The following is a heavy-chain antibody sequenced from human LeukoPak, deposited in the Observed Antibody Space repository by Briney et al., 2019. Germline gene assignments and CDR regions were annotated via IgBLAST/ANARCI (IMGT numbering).Heavy chain of an antibody. CDR1: GGPFSGYY. Sequence: SETLSLTCAVYGGPFSGYYWSWIRQPPGKGLEWIGEINHSGSTNYNPSLKSRVTISVDTSKNQFSLKLSSVTAADTAVYYCARWYSSSTNWFDPWGQGTLVTVSS. CDR2: INHSGST. V-gene: IGHV4-34*01. CDR3: ARWYSSSTNWFDP. D-gene: IGHD6-6*01. J-gene: IGHJ5*02.